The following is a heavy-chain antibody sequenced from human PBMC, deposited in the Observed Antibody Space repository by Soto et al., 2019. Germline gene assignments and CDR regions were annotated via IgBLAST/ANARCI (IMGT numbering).Heavy chain of an antibody. V-gene: IGHV1-2*02. CDR3: ARDERGFRGIAASRGIWFDP. Sequence: ASVKVSCKASGYTFTGYYMHWVRQAPGQGLEWMGWINPNSGGTNYAQKFQGRVTMTRDTSISTAYMELSRLKSDDTAVYYCARDERGFRGIAASRGIWFDPWGQGTLVTVSS. D-gene: IGHD6-6*01. CDR1: GYTFTGYY. CDR2: INPNSGGT. J-gene: IGHJ5*02.